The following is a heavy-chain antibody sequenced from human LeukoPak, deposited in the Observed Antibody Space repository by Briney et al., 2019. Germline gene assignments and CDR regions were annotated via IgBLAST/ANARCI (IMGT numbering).Heavy chain of an antibody. CDR3: AKDKIVGSTGWYYFDY. J-gene: IGHJ4*02. V-gene: IGHV3-30*18. CDR2: ISYDGSNK. D-gene: IGHD6-19*01. Sequence: PVGSLRLSCAASGFTFSNYGMHWVRQAPGKGLEWVAVISYDGSNKYYADSLKGRFTISRDNSKNTLYLQMNSLRAEDTAVYYCAKDKIVGSTGWYYFDYWGQGTLVTVSS. CDR1: GFTFSNYG.